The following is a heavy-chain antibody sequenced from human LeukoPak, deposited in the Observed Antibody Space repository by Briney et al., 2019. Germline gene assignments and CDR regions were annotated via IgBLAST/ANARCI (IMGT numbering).Heavy chain of an antibody. CDR2: IFTSGIT. CDR1: GGSISIYY. V-gene: IGHV4-4*07. CDR3: ARESSGSYYNPLGYMDV. J-gene: IGHJ6*03. D-gene: IGHD3-10*01. Sequence: SETLSLTCTVSGGSISIYYWNWIRQPAGKGLEWIGRIFTSGITNYNTSLKSRVTMSVDTSKNQFSLNLNSVTAADTAVYYCARESSGSYYNPLGYMDVWGKGTTVTVSS.